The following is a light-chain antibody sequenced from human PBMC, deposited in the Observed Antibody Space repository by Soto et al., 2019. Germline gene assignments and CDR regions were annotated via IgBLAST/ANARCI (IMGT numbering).Light chain of an antibody. J-gene: IGKJ5*01. CDR2: DAS. CDR1: QSVSTY. Sequence: EIVLTQSPATLSLSPGERATPSCRASQSVSTYLAWFQQKPGKAPRLLIYDASTRATGIPARFSGSGSGTDFTLPISMLEPEDFAIYYCQQRHSWVTFGQGTRLEIK. CDR3: QQRHSWVT. V-gene: IGKV3-11*01.